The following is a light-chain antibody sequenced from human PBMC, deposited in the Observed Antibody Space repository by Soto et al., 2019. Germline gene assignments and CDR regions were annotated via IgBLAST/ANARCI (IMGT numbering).Light chain of an antibody. CDR3: QQYGSSIQT. Sequence: IGLTQSPGTLSLSPGERATLSCRASQSVGSNYLAWYQQRPGQPPNLLIFGASHRAPDIPDRFSGSGSGTDFTLTISRLEPEDFAVYYCQQYGSSIQTFGQGTRWIS. CDR2: GAS. V-gene: IGKV3-20*01. CDR1: QSVGSNY. J-gene: IGKJ1*01.